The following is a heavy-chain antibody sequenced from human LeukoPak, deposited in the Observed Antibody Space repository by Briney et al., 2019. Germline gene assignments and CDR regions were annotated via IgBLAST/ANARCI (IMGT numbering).Heavy chain of an antibody. CDR1: GYTFTSYG. Sequence: ASVKVSCKASGYTFTSYGISWVRPAPGQGLEWMGWISAYNGNTNYAQKLQGRVTMTTDTSTSTAYMELRSLRSDDTAVYYCAREYCRSTSCYPDIWGQGTMVTVSS. CDR3: AREYCRSTSCYPDI. CDR2: ISAYNGNT. V-gene: IGHV1-18*01. J-gene: IGHJ3*02. D-gene: IGHD2-2*01.